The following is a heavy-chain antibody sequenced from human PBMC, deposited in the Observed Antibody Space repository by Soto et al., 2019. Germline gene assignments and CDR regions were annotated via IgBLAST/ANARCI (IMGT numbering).Heavy chain of an antibody. CDR3: AREIKYGDYSYWYFDL. CDR1: GGSISSGGYY. D-gene: IGHD4-17*01. CDR2: IYYSGST. Sequence: QVQLQESSPGLVKPSQTLSLTCTVSGGSISSGGYYWSWIRQHPGKGLEWIGYIYYSGSTYYNPSLKSRVTISVDTSKNQFSLKLSSVTAADTAVYYCAREIKYGDYSYWYFDLWGRGTLVTVSS. J-gene: IGHJ2*01. V-gene: IGHV4-31*03.